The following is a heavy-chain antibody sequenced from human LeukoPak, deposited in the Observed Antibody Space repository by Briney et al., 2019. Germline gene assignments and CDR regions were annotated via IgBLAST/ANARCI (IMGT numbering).Heavy chain of an antibody. J-gene: IGHJ4*02. CDR1: GGSVSSGSYY. CDR2: IYYSGST. CDR3: AGENGDRVFDD. V-gene: IGHV4-61*01. D-gene: IGHD4-17*01. Sequence: SETLSLTCTVSGGSVSSGSYYWSWIRQPPGKGLEWIGYIYYSGSTNYNPSLKSRVTISVDTSKNQFSLKLSSVTAADTAVYYCAGENGDRVFDDWGQGTLVTVSS.